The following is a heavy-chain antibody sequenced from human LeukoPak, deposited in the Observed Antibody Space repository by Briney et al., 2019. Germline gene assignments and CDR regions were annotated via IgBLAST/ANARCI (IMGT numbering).Heavy chain of an antibody. Sequence: GGSLRLSCAASGFTFSSYAMTWVRQPPGKGLEWVSVIYSGGSTYYADSVKGRFTISRDNSKNTLYLQMNSLRAEDTAVYYCARDYDYGSGSYSYMDVWGKGTTVTISS. D-gene: IGHD3-10*01. J-gene: IGHJ6*03. V-gene: IGHV3-53*01. CDR1: GFTFSSYA. CDR2: IYSGGST. CDR3: ARDYDYGSGSYSYMDV.